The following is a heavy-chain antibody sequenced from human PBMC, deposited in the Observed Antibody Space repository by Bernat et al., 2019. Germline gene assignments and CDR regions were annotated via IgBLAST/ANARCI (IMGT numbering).Heavy chain of an antibody. Sequence: EVQLVESGGGLVQPGGSLRLSCAASGFTFSSYEMNWVHQAPGKGLEWVSYISSSGSTIYYADSVKGRFTISRDNAKNSLYLQMNSLRAEDTAVYYCARGYPIKIHSSGWKGYFQHWGQGTLVTVSS. D-gene: IGHD6-19*01. V-gene: IGHV3-48*03. J-gene: IGHJ1*01. CDR3: ARGYPIKIHSSGWKGYFQH. CDR1: GFTFSSYE. CDR2: ISSSGSTI.